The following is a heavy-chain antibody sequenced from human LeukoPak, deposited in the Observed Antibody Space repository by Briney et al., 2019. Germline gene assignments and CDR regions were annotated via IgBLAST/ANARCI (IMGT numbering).Heavy chain of an antibody. Sequence: GSLRLSCAASGFTFSRYWMSWVRQAPGKGLEWVANIKQDGSEKDYVDSVKGRFTISRDNAKNSLYLQMNSLRAEDTAVYYCARTYSWSLSRFGYWGQGTLVTVSS. CDR2: IKQDGSEK. D-gene: IGHD3-16*02. J-gene: IGHJ4*02. V-gene: IGHV3-7*01. CDR1: GFTFSRYW. CDR3: ARTYSWSLSRFGY.